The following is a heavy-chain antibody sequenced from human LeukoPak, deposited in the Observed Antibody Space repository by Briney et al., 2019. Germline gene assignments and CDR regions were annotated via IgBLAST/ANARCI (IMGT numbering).Heavy chain of an antibody. J-gene: IGHJ3*02. V-gene: IGHV1-58*02. CDR1: GFSLTISA. Sequence: RASVKVSCKASGFSLTISATRWVRQARGQRREWVGWIFVVRGNTNYTQTFEERVTITSDISTSTAYMEMSSTRAADTGLYYCAAPWVIDHAFDMGGEGTVLTVSS. D-gene: IGHD2-21*01. CDR3: AAPWVIDHAFDM. CDR2: IFVVRGNT.